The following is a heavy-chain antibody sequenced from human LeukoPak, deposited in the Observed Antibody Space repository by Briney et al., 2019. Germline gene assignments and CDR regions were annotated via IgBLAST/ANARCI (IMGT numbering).Heavy chain of an antibody. J-gene: IGHJ3*02. D-gene: IGHD2-2*03. CDR2: MSYNGNK. V-gene: IGHV3-30*03. CDR1: GFTFTSYG. Sequence: PGGSLRLSCAASGFTFTSYGFHWVRQAPGKALEWVAFMSYNGNKKYGDSVKGRFTISRDNAKNTLHLQMNGLRPDDTAVYYCARDPLDISRWANAFDIWGQGTMVTVSS. CDR3: ARDPLDISRWANAFDI.